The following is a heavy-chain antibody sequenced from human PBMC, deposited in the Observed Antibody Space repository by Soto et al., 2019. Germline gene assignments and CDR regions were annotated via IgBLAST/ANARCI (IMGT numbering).Heavy chain of an antibody. Sequence: LSLTCTVSGGSISCGDYYWSWIRQPPGKGLEWIGYIYYSGSTYYNPSLKSRVTISVDTSKTQFSLKLSSVTAAATAVYYCARANRSGNFDYWGQGTLVTVSS. V-gene: IGHV4-30-4*01. CDR1: GGSISCGDYY. D-gene: IGHD6-25*01. CDR2: IYYSGST. J-gene: IGHJ4*02. CDR3: ARANRSGNFDY.